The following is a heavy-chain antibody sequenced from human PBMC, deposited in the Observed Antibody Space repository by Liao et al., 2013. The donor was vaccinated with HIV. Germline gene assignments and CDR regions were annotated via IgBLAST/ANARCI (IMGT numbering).Heavy chain of an antibody. Sequence: QVQLQESGPGLVKPSQTLSLTCAVSGDSISSGNYYWSWIRQPAGKGLEWIGRIYTSGSTNYNPSLQESGRPLSVDTSKNQRXPSKLSSVTAADTAIYYCARATGFGKQAMGVGDYWGRGNPYGHRLL. CDR3: ARATGFGKQAMGVGDY. D-gene: IGHD5-18*01. V-gene: IGHV4-61*02. CDR1: GDSISSGNYY. CDR2: IYTSGST. J-gene: IGHJ4*02.